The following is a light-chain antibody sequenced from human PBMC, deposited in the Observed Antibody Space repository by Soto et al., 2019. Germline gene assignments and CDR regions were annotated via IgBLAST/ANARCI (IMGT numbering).Light chain of an antibody. J-gene: IGKJ1*01. V-gene: IGKV3-20*01. Sequence: EIVLTQSPGTLSLSPGERATLSCRASQSISSTYLAWYRQKPGQAPRLLIYAASSRATGIPDRFSGSGSGTDFTITISRLEPEDFAVYYCQQYYASSWTFGQGTKVEFK. CDR2: AAS. CDR1: QSISSTY. CDR3: QQYYASSWT.